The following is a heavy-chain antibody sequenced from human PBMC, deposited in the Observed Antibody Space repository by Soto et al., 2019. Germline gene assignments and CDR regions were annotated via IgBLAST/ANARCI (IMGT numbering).Heavy chain of an antibody. CDR2: IYHSGTT. J-gene: IGHJ4*02. CDR3: AREGGAGTYMGFDY. Sequence: QVQLQESGPGVVKPLGTLALTCTVSGGSISSNNWWMWVRQSPERGLEWIGEIYHSGTTNYNPPFNRRVTMSVDKSNNQFSLMLTSVTADDTAIYYCAREGGAGTYMGFDYWGQGTLVTVSS. D-gene: IGHD6-19*01. V-gene: IGHV4-4*02. CDR1: GGSISSNNW.